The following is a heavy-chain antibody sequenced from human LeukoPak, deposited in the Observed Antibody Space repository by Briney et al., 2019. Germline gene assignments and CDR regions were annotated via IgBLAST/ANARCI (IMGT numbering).Heavy chain of an antibody. J-gene: IGHJ4*02. Sequence: GGSLRLSCAASGFTFSSYAMSWVRQAPGKGLEWVSAISGSGGSTYYADSVKGRFTISRDNSKNTLYLQMSSLRAEDTAVYYCAKDHCSSTSCYYFDYWGQGTLVTVSS. D-gene: IGHD2-2*01. CDR3: AKDHCSSTSCYYFDY. CDR2: ISGSGGST. CDR1: GFTFSSYA. V-gene: IGHV3-23*01.